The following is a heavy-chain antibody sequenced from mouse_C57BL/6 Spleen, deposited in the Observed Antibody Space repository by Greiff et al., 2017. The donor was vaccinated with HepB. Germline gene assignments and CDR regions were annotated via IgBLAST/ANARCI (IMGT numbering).Heavy chain of an antibody. J-gene: IGHJ4*01. V-gene: IGHV1-75*01. D-gene: IGHD2-4*01. CDR1: GYTFTDYY. CDR3: ARSGYNYPFYYAMDY. CDR2: IFPGSGST. Sequence: QVQLQQSGPELVKPGASVKISCKASGYTFTDYYINWVKQRPGQGLEWIGWIFPGSGSTYYNEKFKGKATLTVDKSSSTAYMLLSSLTSEDSAVYFCARSGYNYPFYYAMDYWGQGTSVTVSS.